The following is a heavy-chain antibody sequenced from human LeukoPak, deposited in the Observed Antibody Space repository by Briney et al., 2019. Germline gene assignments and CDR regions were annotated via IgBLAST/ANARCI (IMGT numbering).Heavy chain of an antibody. CDR3: ARGKPAGKSFDY. CDR1: GGSFSGYY. CDR2: INHGGST. V-gene: IGHV4-34*01. Sequence: SETLSLTCAVYGGSFSGYYWSWIRQPPGKGLEWIGEINHGGSTNYNPSLKSRVTISVDTSKNQFSLKLSSVTAADTAVYYCARGKPAGKSFDYWGQGTLVTVSS. D-gene: IGHD2-2*01. J-gene: IGHJ4*02.